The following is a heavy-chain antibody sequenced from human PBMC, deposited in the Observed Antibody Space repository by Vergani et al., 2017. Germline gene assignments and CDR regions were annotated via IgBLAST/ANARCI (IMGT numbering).Heavy chain of an antibody. Sequence: QVQLQESGPGLVKPSETLSLTCTVSGGSISSYYWSWIRQPPGKGLEWIGYIYYSGSTNYNPSLKSRVTISVDTSKNHFSLKLSSVTAADTAVYYCARETRRDGYNHFDYWGQGTLVTVSS. J-gene: IGHJ4*02. CDR2: IYYSGST. V-gene: IGHV4-59*01. D-gene: IGHD5-24*01. CDR3: ARETRRDGYNHFDY. CDR1: GGSISSYY.